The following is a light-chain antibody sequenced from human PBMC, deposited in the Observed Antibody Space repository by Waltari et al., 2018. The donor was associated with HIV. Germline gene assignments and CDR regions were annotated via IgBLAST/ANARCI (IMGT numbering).Light chain of an antibody. V-gene: IGLV3-1*01. Sequence: SYDLTQPPSVSVSPGQTASITCSGDKLGDKYASWYQQKAGQSPVLVIFQDRQRPSGTPDRFSGSNAANTATLIISGTQAMDEADYYCQAWDSNTAHVLFGGGTKVTVL. J-gene: IGLJ2*01. CDR2: QDR. CDR3: QAWDSNTAHVL. CDR1: KLGDKY.